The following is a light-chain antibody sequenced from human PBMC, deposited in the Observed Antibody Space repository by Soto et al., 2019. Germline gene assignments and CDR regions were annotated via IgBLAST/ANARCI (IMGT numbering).Light chain of an antibody. J-gene: IGKJ2*01. CDR1: QSVSSSY. Sequence: EIVLTQSPGTLSLSPGQRATLSCRASQSVSSSYLAWYQQKPGQAPRLLIYGASSRATGIPDRFTGSGSGTDFTLTISRLEPEDFAVYYCQQYGISPHIYTFGQGTKLEIK. CDR2: GAS. V-gene: IGKV3-20*01. CDR3: QQYGISPHIYT.